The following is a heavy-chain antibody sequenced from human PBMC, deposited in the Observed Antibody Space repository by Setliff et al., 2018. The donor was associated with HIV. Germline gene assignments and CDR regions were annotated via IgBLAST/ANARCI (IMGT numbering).Heavy chain of an antibody. D-gene: IGHD4-17*01. J-gene: IGHJ6*03. CDR1: GGSIGSSSYY. CDR3: ARDMTTVTYYYYYYYMDV. Sequence: SETLSLTCTVSGGSIGSSSYYWGWIRQPPGKGLEWIGSIYYSGSTYYNPSLKSRVTISVDTSKDQFSLKLSSVTAADTAMYYCARDMTTVTYYYYYYYMDVWGKGATVTVSS. CDR2: IYYSGST. V-gene: IGHV4-39*07.